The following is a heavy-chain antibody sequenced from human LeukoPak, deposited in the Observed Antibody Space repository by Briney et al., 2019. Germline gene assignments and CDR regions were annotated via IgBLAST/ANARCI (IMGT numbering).Heavy chain of an antibody. CDR3: AKDSSRPATVTLDY. Sequence: LPGGSLRLSCAASGFTFSSYAMSWVRQAPGKGLEWVSAISGSGGSTYYADSVKGRFTISRDNSKNTLYLQMNSLRAEDTAVYYCAKDSSRPATVTLDYWGQGTLVTVSS. CDR1: GFTFSSYA. V-gene: IGHV3-23*01. J-gene: IGHJ4*02. CDR2: ISGSGGST. D-gene: IGHD2-2*01.